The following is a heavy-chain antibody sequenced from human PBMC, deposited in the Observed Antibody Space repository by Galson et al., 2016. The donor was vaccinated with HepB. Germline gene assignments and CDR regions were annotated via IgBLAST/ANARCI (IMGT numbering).Heavy chain of an antibody. V-gene: IGHV3-53*01. CDR2: IYASGRT. CDR1: GFTVSDNY. J-gene: IGHJ4*02. D-gene: IGHD1-26*01. Sequence: SLRLSCAASGFTVSDNYVSWVRQPPGKGLEWVSGIYASGRTFYADSVKGRFTTDNSKNTLFLQMNSLRVEDTAVYYCVGSHYRSSSDYWGQGTLVTVSS. CDR3: VGSHYRSSSDY.